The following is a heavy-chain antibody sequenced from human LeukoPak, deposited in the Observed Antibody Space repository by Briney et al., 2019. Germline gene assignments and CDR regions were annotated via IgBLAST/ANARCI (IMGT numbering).Heavy chain of an antibody. J-gene: IGHJ6*04. V-gene: IGHV3-30*04. Sequence: GRSLRLSCAASGFTFSSYAMHWVRQAPGKGLEWVAVISYDGSNKYYADSVKGRFTISRDNPKNTLYLQMNSLRAEDTAVYYCARDRVPAAKRSGSMDVWGKGTTVTVSS. D-gene: IGHD2-2*01. CDR2: ISYDGSNK. CDR1: GFTFSSYA. CDR3: ARDRVPAAKRSGSMDV.